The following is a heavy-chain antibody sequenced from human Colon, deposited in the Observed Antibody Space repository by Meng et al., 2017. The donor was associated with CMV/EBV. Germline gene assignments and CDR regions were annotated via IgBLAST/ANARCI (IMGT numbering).Heavy chain of an antibody. CDR3: ASLSGGDFDY. V-gene: IGHV1-2*02. CDR2: INPITGGT. D-gene: IGHD1-26*01. Sequence: VLLVQVGAVVKQPGASLKVSCKASGYTFTGYFMYWVRQAPGQGLEWLGVINPITGGTNYAQKFQGRVTMTRDTSMNTAYMELSRLRSDDPAVYYCASLSGGDFDYWGQGTLVTVSS. J-gene: IGHJ4*02. CDR1: GYTFTGYF.